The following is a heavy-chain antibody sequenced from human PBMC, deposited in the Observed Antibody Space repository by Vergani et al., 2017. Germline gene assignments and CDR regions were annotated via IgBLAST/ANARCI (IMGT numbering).Heavy chain of an antibody. V-gene: IGHV1-69*02. Sequence: QVQLVQSGAEVKKPGSSVKVSCKASGGTFSSYTISWVRQAPGQGLEWMGRIIPILGIANYAQKFQGRVTITADKSTSTAYMELSSLRSEDTAVYYCARSSYYGSGSYYYYYGMDVWGQGTTVTVSS. CDR3: ARSSYYGSGSYYYYYGMDV. J-gene: IGHJ6*02. CDR2: IIPILGIA. CDR1: GGTFSSYT. D-gene: IGHD3-10*01.